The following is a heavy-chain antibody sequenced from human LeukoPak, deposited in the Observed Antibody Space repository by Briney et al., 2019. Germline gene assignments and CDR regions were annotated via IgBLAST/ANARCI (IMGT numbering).Heavy chain of an antibody. J-gene: IGHJ4*02. D-gene: IGHD2-21*01. Sequence: SETLSLTCTVSGGSFSSNGYYWVWIRQPPGKGLEWIGSIYYSGTTYYNPSLKSRVTISVDTSKNQFSLKLSSVTAADMAVYYCARLVDAPRYFDYWGQGTLVTVSS. V-gene: IGHV4-39*01. CDR3: ARLVDAPRYFDY. CDR2: IYYSGTT. CDR1: GGSFSSNGYY.